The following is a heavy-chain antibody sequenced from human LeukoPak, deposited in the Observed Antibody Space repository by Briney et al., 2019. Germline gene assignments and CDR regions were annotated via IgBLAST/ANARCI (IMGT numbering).Heavy chain of an antibody. J-gene: IGHJ4*02. Sequence: ASVKVSCKASGYTFTSYGISWVRQAPGQGLEWMGWISAYNGNTNYAQKLQGRVTMTTDTSTSTAYMELRSLRSDDTAVYYCARVWFGESIYYFDYWGQGTLVTVSS. CDR1: GYTFTSYG. CDR3: ARVWFGESIYYFDY. V-gene: IGHV1-18*01. D-gene: IGHD3-10*01. CDR2: ISAYNGNT.